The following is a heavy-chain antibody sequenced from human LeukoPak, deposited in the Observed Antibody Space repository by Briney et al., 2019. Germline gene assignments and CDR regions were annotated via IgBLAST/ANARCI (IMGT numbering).Heavy chain of an antibody. J-gene: IGHJ5*02. Sequence: SETLPLTCSVSGGSVSSSYWSWIRQPPGKGLEWIGYIFYTGITNYNPSLKSRVTISLDTSKNQFSLKLNSVTAADMAVYYCARDGAHCTGNSCYGWFDPWGQGTLVTVSS. CDR3: ARDGAHCTGNSCYGWFDP. CDR2: IFYTGIT. V-gene: IGHV4-59*02. CDR1: GGSVSSSY. D-gene: IGHD2-2*01.